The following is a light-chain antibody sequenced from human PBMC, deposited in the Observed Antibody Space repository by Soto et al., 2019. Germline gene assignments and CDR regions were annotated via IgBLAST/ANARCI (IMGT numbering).Light chain of an antibody. CDR2: AAS. CDR1: QTINSY. CDR3: QQSYRTSRT. V-gene: IGKV1-39*01. J-gene: IGKJ1*01. Sequence: DIHMTQCPASLSSSLGDRFTITGGASQTINSYLTWYQQKPGKAPKLLIYAASSLQSGVPSRFSGSGSGTDFTLTISSLQPEDFATYYCQQSYRTSRTFGQGTKVDVK.